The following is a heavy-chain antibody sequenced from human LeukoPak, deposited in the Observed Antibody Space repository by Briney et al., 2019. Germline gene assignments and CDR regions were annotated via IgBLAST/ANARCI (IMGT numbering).Heavy chain of an antibody. V-gene: IGHV4-30-2*01. CDR3: ARGYDSSGYDF. D-gene: IGHD3-22*01. J-gene: IGHJ4*02. CDR1: GGSISSGGYS. CDR2: IYHSGST. Sequence: SETLSFTCAVSGGSISSGGYSWSWIRQPPGKGLEWIGYIYHSGSTYYNPSLKSRVTISVDRSKNQFSLKLSSVTAADTAVYYCARGYDSSGYDFWGQGTLVTVSS.